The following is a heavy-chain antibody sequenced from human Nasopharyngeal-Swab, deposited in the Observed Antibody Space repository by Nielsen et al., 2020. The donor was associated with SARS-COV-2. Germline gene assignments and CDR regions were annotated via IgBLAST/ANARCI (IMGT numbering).Heavy chain of an antibody. CDR2: IKRKTDGGTT. V-gene: IGHV3-15*07. J-gene: IGHJ4*02. CDR3: TAEWAVGATDFDY. Sequence: GESLKISCAASGFTFSNAWMNWVRQAQGKGLEWVGRIKRKTDGGTTDYAAPVKGRFTISRDDSKNTLYLQMNSLKTEDTAVYYCTAEWAVGATDFDYWGQGTLVTVSS. CDR1: GFTFSNAW. D-gene: IGHD1-26*01.